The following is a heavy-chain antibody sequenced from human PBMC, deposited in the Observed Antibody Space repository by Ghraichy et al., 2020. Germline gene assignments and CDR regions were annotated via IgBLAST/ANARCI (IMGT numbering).Heavy chain of an antibody. D-gene: IGHD2-21*01. Sequence: SETLSLTCTVSGGSISSSSYYWGWIRQPPGKGLEWIGSIYYSGSTYYNPSLKSRVTISVDTSKNQFSLKLSSVTAADTAVYYCARPQYPISWWFDPWGQGTLVTVSS. CDR3: ARPQYPISWWFDP. CDR1: GGSISSSSYY. V-gene: IGHV4-39*01. J-gene: IGHJ5*02. CDR2: IYYSGST.